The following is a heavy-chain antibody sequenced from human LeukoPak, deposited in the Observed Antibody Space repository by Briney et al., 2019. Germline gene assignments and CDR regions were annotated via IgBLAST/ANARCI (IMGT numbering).Heavy chain of an antibody. Sequence: ASETLSLTCTVSGGSISSGDYYWSWIRQPPGKGLEWIGYIYYSGSTYYNPSLKSRVTISVDTSKNQFSLKLSSVTAADTAVYYCAREWPHSSGSNDAFDIWGQGTMVTVSS. V-gene: IGHV4-30-4*01. D-gene: IGHD3-22*01. CDR1: GGSISSGDYY. CDR3: AREWPHSSGSNDAFDI. J-gene: IGHJ3*02. CDR2: IYYSGST.